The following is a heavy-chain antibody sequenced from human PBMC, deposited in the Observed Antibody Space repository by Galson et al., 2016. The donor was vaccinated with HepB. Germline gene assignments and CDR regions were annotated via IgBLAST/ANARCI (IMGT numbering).Heavy chain of an antibody. CDR3: ARVRCSTFRCQNWFDP. Sequence: CAISGDSVSSHSAAWTWIRQSPLRGLEWLGRTYYRSKWYNDYAVSVNSRISIHPDTSKNQFSLQLNSVTPEDTAVYYCARVRCSTFRCQNWFDPWGQGTLVTVSS. J-gene: IGHJ5*02. CDR2: TYYRSKWYN. D-gene: IGHD2/OR15-2a*01. CDR1: GDSVSSHSAA. V-gene: IGHV6-1*01.